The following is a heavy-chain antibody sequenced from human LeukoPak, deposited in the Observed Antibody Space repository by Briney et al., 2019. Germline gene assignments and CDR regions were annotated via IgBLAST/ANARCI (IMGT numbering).Heavy chain of an antibody. CDR1: GGSISNYY. J-gene: IGHJ4*02. CDR2: ISYSGTT. V-gene: IGHV4-59*01. CDR3: ASGQYYDLWSGYYVD. D-gene: IGHD3-3*01. Sequence: SETLSLTCIVSGGSISNYYWSWIRQPPGTGLEWIGYISYSGTTNYNPSLRSRVTISADTSKNQFSLKLISVTAADTAVYYCASGQYYDLWSGYYVDWGQGTLVTVSA.